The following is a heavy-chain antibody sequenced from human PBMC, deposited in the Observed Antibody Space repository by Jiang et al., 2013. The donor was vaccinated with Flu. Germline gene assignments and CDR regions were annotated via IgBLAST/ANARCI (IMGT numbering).Heavy chain of an antibody. J-gene: IGHJ4*02. CDR3: ARAKIFYAGFDY. D-gene: IGHD2-8*01. Sequence: YTFTSYYMHWVRQAPGQGLEWMGIINPSGGSTSYAQKFQGRVTMTRDTSTSTVYMELSSLRSEDTAVYYCARAKIFYAGFDYWGQGTLVTVSS. CDR1: YTFTSYY. CDR2: INPSGGST. V-gene: IGHV1-46*01.